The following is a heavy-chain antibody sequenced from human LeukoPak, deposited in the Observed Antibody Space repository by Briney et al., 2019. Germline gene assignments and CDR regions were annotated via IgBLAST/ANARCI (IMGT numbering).Heavy chain of an antibody. D-gene: IGHD3-10*01. J-gene: IGHJ3*02. CDR1: GGSISSYY. Sequence: TSETLSLTCTVSGGSISSYYWSWLRQPPGKGREWVGYIYYRGSTNYNPSLKSRVTISGDTCKNKCSLKLSSVTAADTAVYYCASVAYGSGLNDAFDIWGQGTMVTVSS. V-gene: IGHV4-59*01. CDR2: IYYRGST. CDR3: ASVAYGSGLNDAFDI.